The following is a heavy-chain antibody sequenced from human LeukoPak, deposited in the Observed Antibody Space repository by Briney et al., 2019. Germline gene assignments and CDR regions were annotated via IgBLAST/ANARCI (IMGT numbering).Heavy chain of an antibody. D-gene: IGHD2-15*01. J-gene: IGHJ3*02. Sequence: SVKVSCTASGGTFSSYAISWVRQAPGQGLEWMGGIIPIFGTANYAQKFQGRVTITADESTSTAYMELSSLRSEDTAVYYCARSGYCSGGSSYSVAFDIWGQGTMVTVSS. CDR1: GGTFSSYA. CDR2: IIPIFGTA. V-gene: IGHV1-69*13. CDR3: ARSGYCSGGSSYSVAFDI.